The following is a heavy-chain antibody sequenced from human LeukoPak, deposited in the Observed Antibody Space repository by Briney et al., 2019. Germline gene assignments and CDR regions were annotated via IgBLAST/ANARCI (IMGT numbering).Heavy chain of an antibody. Sequence: GGSLRLSCAASGFTFSSYGMHWVRLAPGKGLEWVAFIRYDGSNKYYADSVKGRFTISRDNSKNTLYLQMNSLRAEDTTVYYCAKRDYEFLTGYYAYFDYWGQGTLVTVSS. CDR2: IRYDGSNK. CDR1: GFTFSSYG. CDR3: AKRDYEFLTGYYAYFDY. V-gene: IGHV3-30*02. J-gene: IGHJ4*02. D-gene: IGHD3-9*01.